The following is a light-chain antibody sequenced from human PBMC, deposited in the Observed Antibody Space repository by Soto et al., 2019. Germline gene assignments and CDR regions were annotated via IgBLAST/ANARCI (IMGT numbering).Light chain of an antibody. J-gene: IGLJ1*01. CDR2: DVS. V-gene: IGLV2-14*01. CDR3: SSYTSSSTLYV. CDR1: SSDVGGYHY. Sequence: QSVLTQPAAVSGSPVQSVTISCTGTSSDVGGYHYVSCYQQHPGKATKLMIYDVSNRPSGVYNRFSGSKSGNTASLTISGLQAEDEADYYCSSYTSSSTLYVFGTGTKLTVL.